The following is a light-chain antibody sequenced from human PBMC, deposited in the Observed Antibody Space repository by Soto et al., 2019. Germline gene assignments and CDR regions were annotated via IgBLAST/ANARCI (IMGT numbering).Light chain of an antibody. CDR2: DAS. CDR3: QQYSNLPIT. CDR1: EDITTY. V-gene: IGKV1-33*01. Sequence: IQMTQSPSSLSASVGDRVTVTCQASEDITTYLNWYQQKPGTAPKLLIYDASDLEAGVPSRFSGSGSGTNFTFTVSSLQPEDFATYYCQQYSNLPITFGQGTRLEIK. J-gene: IGKJ5*01.